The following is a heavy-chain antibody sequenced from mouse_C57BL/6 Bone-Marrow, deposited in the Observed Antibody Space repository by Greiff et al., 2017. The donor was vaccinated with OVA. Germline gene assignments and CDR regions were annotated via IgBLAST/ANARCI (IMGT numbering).Heavy chain of an antibody. V-gene: IGHV1-52*01. CDR3: ARTIYYYGSSSWYFDV. J-gene: IGHJ1*03. D-gene: IGHD1-1*01. CDR1: GYTFTSYW. CDR2: IDPSDSET. Sequence: VQLQQPGAELVRPGSSVKLSCKASGYTFTSYWMHWVKQRPIQGLEWIGNIDPSDSETHYNQKFKDKATLTVDKSSSTAYMQLSSLTSEDSAVYYCARTIYYYGSSSWYFDVWGTGTTVTVSS.